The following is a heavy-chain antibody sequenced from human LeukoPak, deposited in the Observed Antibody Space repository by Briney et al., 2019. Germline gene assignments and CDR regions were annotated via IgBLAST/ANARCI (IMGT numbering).Heavy chain of an antibody. CDR3: ARAGRFLEWLPAASDAFDI. CDR1: GGSISSYY. D-gene: IGHD3-3*01. Sequence: PSETLSLTCTVSGGSISSYYWSWIRQPPGKGLEWIGYIYYSGSTNYNPPLKSRVTISVDTSKNQFSLKLSSVTAADTAVYYCARAGRFLEWLPAASDAFDIWGQGTMVTVSS. V-gene: IGHV4-59*08. J-gene: IGHJ3*02. CDR2: IYYSGST.